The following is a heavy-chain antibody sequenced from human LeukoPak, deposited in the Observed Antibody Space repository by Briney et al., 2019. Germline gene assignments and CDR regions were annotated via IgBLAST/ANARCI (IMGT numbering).Heavy chain of an antibody. CDR2: ISAYNGNT. CDR1: GYTFTSYG. V-gene: IGHV1-18*01. D-gene: IGHD3-22*01. CDR3: ARDWQGYDSSGYYYVEGRHFDY. J-gene: IGHJ4*02. Sequence: ASVKVSCNASGYTFTSYGISWVRQAPGQGLEWMGWISAYNGNTNYAQKLQGRVTMTTDTSTSTAYMELRSLRSDDTAVYYCARDWQGYDSSGYYYVEGRHFDYWGQGTLVTVSS.